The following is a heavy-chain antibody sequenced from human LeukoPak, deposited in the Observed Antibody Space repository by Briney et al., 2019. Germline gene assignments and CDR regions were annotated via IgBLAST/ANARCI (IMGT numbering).Heavy chain of an antibody. CDR2: IYYSGTT. Sequence: PSGTLSLTCTVSGGSISGYYWSWIRQPPGKGLEWIAFIYYSGTTNYNPSLKSRVTISLDTSKNQFSLKLISVTAADTAVYYCARGGWGSFDYWGQGTLVTVSS. D-gene: IGHD1-26*01. CDR1: GGSISGYY. J-gene: IGHJ4*02. CDR3: ARGGWGSFDY. V-gene: IGHV4-59*01.